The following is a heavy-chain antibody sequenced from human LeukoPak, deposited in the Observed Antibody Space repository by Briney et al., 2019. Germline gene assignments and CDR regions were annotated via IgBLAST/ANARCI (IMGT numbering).Heavy chain of an antibody. J-gene: IGHJ5*02. D-gene: IGHD6-13*01. Sequence: GGSLRLSCAVFGFTVSNNYMHWVRQAPGKGLEWVSVIYSGGNTFYADSVKGRFTISRDNSKNTLYLQMNSLRGEDTAVYYCARDVGIAAENWFDPWGQGTLVTVSS. CDR2: IYSGGNT. V-gene: IGHV3-66*01. CDR3: ARDVGIAAENWFDP. CDR1: GFTVSNNY.